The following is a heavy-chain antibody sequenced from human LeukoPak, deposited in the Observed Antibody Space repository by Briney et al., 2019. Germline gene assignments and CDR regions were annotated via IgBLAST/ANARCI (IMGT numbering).Heavy chain of an antibody. CDR1: GGSISSTNW. D-gene: IGHD3-10*01. Sequence: SETLSLTCAVSGGSISSTNWWSWVRQPPGKGLEWIGEIYHSGSTNYNPSLKSRVTISADKSKNQFSLKLTYVTAADTAVYYCARDRMGVRAFDYWGQGTLATVSS. V-gene: IGHV4-4*02. J-gene: IGHJ4*02. CDR3: ARDRMGVRAFDY. CDR2: IYHSGST.